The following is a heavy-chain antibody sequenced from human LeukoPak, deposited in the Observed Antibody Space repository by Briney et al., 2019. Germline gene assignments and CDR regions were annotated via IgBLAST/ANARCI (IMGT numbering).Heavy chain of an antibody. D-gene: IGHD3-10*01. V-gene: IGHV3-30*18. CDR3: AKDLLSGVSDY. J-gene: IGHJ4*02. Sequence: AGSLRLSCAASGFTFSSYGMHWVRQAPGKGLEWVAVISYDGSNKYYADSVKGRFTISRDNSKNTLYLQMNSLRAEDTAVYYCAKDLLSGVSDYWGQGTLVTVSS. CDR1: GFTFSSYG. CDR2: ISYDGSNK.